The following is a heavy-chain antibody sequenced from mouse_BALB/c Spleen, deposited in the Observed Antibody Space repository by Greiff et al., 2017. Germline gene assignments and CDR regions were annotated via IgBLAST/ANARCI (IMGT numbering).Heavy chain of an antibody. D-gene: IGHD3-3*01. CDR1: GYTFITYW. CDR2: IFPASGST. V-gene: IGHV1S40*01. Sequence: VQLQQSGPELVRPGASVKLSCKASGYTFITYWMNWVKQRPGQGLEWIGQIFPASGSTNYNEMFEGKATLTVDTSSSTAYMQLSSLTSEDSAVYYCARGSCDYAMDYWGQGTSVTVSS. J-gene: IGHJ4*01. CDR3: ARGSCDYAMDY.